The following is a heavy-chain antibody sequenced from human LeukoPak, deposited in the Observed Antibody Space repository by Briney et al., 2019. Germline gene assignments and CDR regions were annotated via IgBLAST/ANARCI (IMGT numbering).Heavy chain of an antibody. J-gene: IGHJ5*02. CDR3: ARGGTGWFDP. Sequence: SETLSLTCTVSGGSISSYSWSWIRQPPGKGLEWIGYIYHSGSTYYNPSLKSRVAISVDRSKNQFSLKLSSVTAADTAVYYCARGGTGWFDPWGQGTLVTVSS. V-gene: IGHV4-30-2*01. CDR2: IYHSGST. D-gene: IGHD1-1*01. CDR1: GGSISSYS.